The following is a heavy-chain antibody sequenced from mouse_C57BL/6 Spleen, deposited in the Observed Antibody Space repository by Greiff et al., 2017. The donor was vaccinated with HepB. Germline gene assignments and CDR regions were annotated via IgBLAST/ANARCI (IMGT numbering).Heavy chain of an antibody. V-gene: IGHV6-3*01. CDR2: IRLKSDNYAT. J-gene: IGHJ2*01. CDR3: TLKLTGTGGD. D-gene: IGHD4-1*01. Sequence: EVHLVESGGGLVQPGGSMKLSCVASGFTFSNYWMNWVRQSPEKGLEWVAQIRLKSDNYATHYAESVKGRFTISRDDSKSSVYLQMNNLRAEDTGIYYCTLKLTGTGGDWGQGTTLTVSS. CDR1: GFTFSNYW.